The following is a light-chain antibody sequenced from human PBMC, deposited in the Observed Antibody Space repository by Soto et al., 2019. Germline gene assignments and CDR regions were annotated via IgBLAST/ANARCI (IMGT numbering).Light chain of an antibody. CDR2: KAS. Sequence: DIQMTQSPSTLSASVGDRITITCRANQSISSWLAWYQQKPGKAPKHLIYKASSLESGVPSRFSGSGSGTEFTLTISSLQPDDFATYYCQQYNSYSRTFGQGTKVEIK. CDR3: QQYNSYSRT. J-gene: IGKJ1*01. CDR1: QSISSW. V-gene: IGKV1-5*03.